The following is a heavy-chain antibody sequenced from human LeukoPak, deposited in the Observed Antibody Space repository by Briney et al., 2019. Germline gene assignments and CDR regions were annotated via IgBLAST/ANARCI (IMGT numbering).Heavy chain of an antibody. D-gene: IGHD1-26*01. CDR3: ARDGRALLRDFDY. J-gene: IGHJ4*02. CDR1: GFTFSSYV. Sequence: GGSLRLSCAASGFTFSSYVIHWVRQAPGKGLEWVAGIWYDGSNYYYADSVKGRFTISRDNSKNTLYLQMNSLRAEDTGVYYCARDGRALLRDFDYWGQGTLVTVSS. CDR2: IWYDGSNY. V-gene: IGHV3-33*01.